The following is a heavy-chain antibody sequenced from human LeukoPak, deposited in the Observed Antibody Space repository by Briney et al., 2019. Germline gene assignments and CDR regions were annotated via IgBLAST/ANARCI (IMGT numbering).Heavy chain of an antibody. Sequence: PGGSLRLSCAASGFTFSSYSMNWVRQAPGKGLEWVSSISSSCSYIYYADSVKGRFTISRDNAKNSLYLQMNSLRAEDTAVYYCARDSSEQLARDENWFDPWGQGTLVTVSS. CDR2: ISSSCSYI. D-gene: IGHD6-6*01. CDR1: GFTFSSYS. J-gene: IGHJ5*02. V-gene: IGHV3-21*01. CDR3: ARDSSEQLARDENWFDP.